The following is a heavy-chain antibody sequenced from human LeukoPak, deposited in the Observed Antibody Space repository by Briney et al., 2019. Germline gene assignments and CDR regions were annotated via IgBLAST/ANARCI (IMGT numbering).Heavy chain of an antibody. CDR2: INPNSGGT. CDR1: GYTFTGYY. D-gene: IGHD3-3*01. CDR3: ARFLEWQNWFDP. Sequence: ASVKVSCKASGYTFTGYYMHWVRQAPGQGLEWMGWINPNSGGTNYAQKFQGRVTMTRDTSISTAYMELSRLRSDDTAVYYCARFLEWQNWFDPWGQGTLVTVSS. V-gene: IGHV1-2*02. J-gene: IGHJ5*02.